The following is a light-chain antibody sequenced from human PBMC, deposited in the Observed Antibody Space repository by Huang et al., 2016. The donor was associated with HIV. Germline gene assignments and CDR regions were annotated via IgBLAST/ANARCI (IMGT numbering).Light chain of an antibody. CDR2: LGS. CDR3: IQALQTPT. Sequence: DIVMTQSPLSLPVTPGEPASISCRSSQSLLHGTGYNYLDWYVQKPGQPPQLLIYLGSNRASGVPSMFSASGSGTDFTLNISRVEAEDVGVYYCIQALQTPTFGQGTRLEIK. CDR1: QSLLHGTGYNY. V-gene: IGKV2-28*01. J-gene: IGKJ2*01.